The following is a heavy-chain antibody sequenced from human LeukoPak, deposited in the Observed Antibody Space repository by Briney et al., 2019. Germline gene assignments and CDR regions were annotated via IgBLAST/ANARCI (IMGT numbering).Heavy chain of an antibody. V-gene: IGHV1-46*01. J-gene: IGHJ6*04. Sequence: ASVKVSCKASGYTFTSYHMHWVRQAPGQGLEWMGIINPSGGTTNYAQKFRGRVTMTRDMSTSTVYMELSGLRSEDTAVYYCARDNKPWCSGGSCPGDVWGKGTTVTVSS. CDR2: INPSGGTT. CDR1: GYTFTSYH. CDR3: ARDNKPWCSGGSCPGDV. D-gene: IGHD2-15*01.